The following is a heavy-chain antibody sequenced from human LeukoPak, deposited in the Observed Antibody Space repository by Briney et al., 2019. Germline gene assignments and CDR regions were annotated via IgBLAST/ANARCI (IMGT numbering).Heavy chain of an antibody. CDR1: GGSISSYY. CDR3: ARSGRPYYFDY. J-gene: IGHJ4*02. CDR2: IYYSGST. D-gene: IGHD1-26*01. V-gene: IGHV4-59*12. Sequence: SETLSLTCTVSGGSISSYYWSWIRQPPGKGLEWIGYIYYSGSTYYNPSLKSRVTISVDTSKNQFSLKLSSVTAADTAVYYCARSGRPYYFDYWGQGTLVTVSS.